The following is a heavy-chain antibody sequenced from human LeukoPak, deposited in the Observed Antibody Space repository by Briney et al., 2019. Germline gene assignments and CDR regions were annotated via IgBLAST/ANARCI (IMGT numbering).Heavy chain of an antibody. D-gene: IGHD6-13*01. CDR1: GGSFSGYY. V-gene: IGHV4-34*01. CDR3: ARSYSSSWYVSVWFDP. Sequence: SETLSLTCAVYGGSFSGYYWSWIRQPPGKGLEWIGEINHSGSTNYNPSLKSRVTISVDTSKNQFSLKPSSVTAADTAVYYCARSYSSSWYVSVWFDPWGQGTLVTVSS. J-gene: IGHJ5*02. CDR2: INHSGST.